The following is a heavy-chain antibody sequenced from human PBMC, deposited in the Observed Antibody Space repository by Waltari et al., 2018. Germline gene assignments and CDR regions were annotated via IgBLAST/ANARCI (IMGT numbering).Heavy chain of an antibody. CDR3: ARGGYCSGGSCRSLGFFTY. J-gene: IGHJ4*02. Sequence: QVQLQESGPGLVKPSETLSLTCAVSGYSISSGYYWCWIRQPPGKGREWIGSIYHSGSTYNNPSLKGRVTISVDTSKNQCSLKLSSVTAADTAVYYCARGGYCSGGSCRSLGFFTYWGQGTLVTVSS. CDR1: GYSISSGYY. CDR2: IYHSGST. D-gene: IGHD2-15*01. V-gene: IGHV4-38-2*01.